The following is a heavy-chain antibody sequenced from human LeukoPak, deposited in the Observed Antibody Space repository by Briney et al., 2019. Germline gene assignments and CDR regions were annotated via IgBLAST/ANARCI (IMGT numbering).Heavy chain of an antibody. CDR2: IYRSGST. CDR3: ARVSSRDSRFDP. D-gene: IGHD5-24*01. V-gene: IGHV4-38-2*02. CDR1: GYSILSGYY. Sequence: SETLSLTCTVSGYSILSGYYWGWIRQPPGKGLAWIGTIYRSGSTYYIPSLKSRVTISVDTSKNQFSLKLSCVTAADPAVYHCARVSSRDSRFDPWGQGTLVTVSS. J-gene: IGHJ5*02.